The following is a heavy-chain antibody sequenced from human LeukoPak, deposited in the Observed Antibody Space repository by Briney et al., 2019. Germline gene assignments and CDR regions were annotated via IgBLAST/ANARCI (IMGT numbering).Heavy chain of an antibody. CDR2: ISGSGGST. Sequence: GGSLRLSCAASGFTFSSYGMSWVRQAPGKGLEWVSAISGSGGSTYYADSVKGRFTISRDNSKNTLYLQMNSLRAEDTAVYYCALRMVRGVYYDYWGQGTLVTVSS. J-gene: IGHJ4*02. V-gene: IGHV3-23*01. D-gene: IGHD3-10*01. CDR3: ALRMVRGVYYDY. CDR1: GFTFSSYG.